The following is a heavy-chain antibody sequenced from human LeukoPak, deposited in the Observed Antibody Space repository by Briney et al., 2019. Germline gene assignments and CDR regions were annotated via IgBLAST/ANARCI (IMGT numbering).Heavy chain of an antibody. CDR1: EYSFPNYC. D-gene: IGHD4-17*01. Sequence: GESLKISCKHSEYSFPNYCIGWVRQMPGKGLEWMGIIYPDDSDTRYSPSFQGQVTISADRSISTAYLQWSSLKASDTAMYYCARRPYYGDYGYYFDYWGQGTLVIVSS. CDR3: ARRPYYGDYGYYFDY. V-gene: IGHV5-51*01. CDR2: IYPDDSDT. J-gene: IGHJ4*02.